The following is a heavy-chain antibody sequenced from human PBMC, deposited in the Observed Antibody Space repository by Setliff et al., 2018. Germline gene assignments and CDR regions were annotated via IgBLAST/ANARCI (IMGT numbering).Heavy chain of an antibody. D-gene: IGHD3-22*01. J-gene: IGHJ3*01. CDR3: ARAHRYFSDTTGYFYDQGRSAFDV. CDR2: INRNGGRI. CDR1: GYNFGTYS. Sequence: PSETLSLSCAASGYNFGTYSMTWVRQAPGKGLEWVSDINRNGGRIGYADPMKGRFTISRDNAKNSLYLQMNSLGAEDTALYYCARAHRYFSDTTGYFYDQGRSAFDVWGQGTMVTVSS. V-gene: IGHV3-20*04.